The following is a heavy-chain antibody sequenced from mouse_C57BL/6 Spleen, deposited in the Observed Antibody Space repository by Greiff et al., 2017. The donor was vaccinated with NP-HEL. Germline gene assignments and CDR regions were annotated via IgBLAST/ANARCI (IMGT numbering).Heavy chain of an antibody. V-gene: IGHV2-2*01. Sequence: QVQLQQSGPGLVQPSQSLSITCTVSGFSLTSYGVHWVRQSPGKGPEWLGVIWSGGSTDYNAAFISRLSISKDNSKSQVFFKMNSLQADDTAIYYCARSIYYDYFDYWGQGTTLTVSS. D-gene: IGHD2-4*01. J-gene: IGHJ2*01. CDR3: ARSIYYDYFDY. CDR2: IWSGGST. CDR1: GFSLTSYG.